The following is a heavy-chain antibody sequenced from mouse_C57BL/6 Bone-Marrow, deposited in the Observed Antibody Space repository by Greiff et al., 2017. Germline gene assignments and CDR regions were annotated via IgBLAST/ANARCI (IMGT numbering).Heavy chain of an antibody. D-gene: IGHD2-3*01. CDR1: GFTFSDYY. J-gene: IGHJ4*01. V-gene: IGHV5-12*01. CDR3: ARRGWLLFYAMDY. Sequence: EVQRVESGGGLVQPGGSLKLSCAASGFTFSDYYMYWVRQTPEKRLEWVAYISNGGGSTYYPDTVKGRFTISRDNAKNTLYLQMSRLKSEDTAMYYCARRGWLLFYAMDYWGQGTSVTVSS. CDR2: ISNGGGST.